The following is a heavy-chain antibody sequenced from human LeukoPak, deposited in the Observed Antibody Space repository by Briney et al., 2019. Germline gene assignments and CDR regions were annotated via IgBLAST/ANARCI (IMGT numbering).Heavy chain of an antibody. CDR2: INWNGGST. CDR1: GFTFDDYG. J-gene: IGHJ3*02. D-gene: IGHD4-23*01. V-gene: IGHV3-20*04. CDR3: ASTEDYGGNSEAFDI. Sequence: GGSLRLSCAASGFTFDDYGMSWVRQASGKGLEWVSGINWNGGSTGYADSVKGRFTISRDNAKNSLYLQMNSLRAEDTALYYCASTEDYGGNSEAFDIWGQGTMVTVSS.